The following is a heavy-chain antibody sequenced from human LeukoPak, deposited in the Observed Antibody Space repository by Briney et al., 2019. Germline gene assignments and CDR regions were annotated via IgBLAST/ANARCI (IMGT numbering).Heavy chain of an antibody. Sequence: GESLKISCKGSGYSFTSYWIGWVRQMPGKGLEWMGIIYPGDSDTSYSPSFQGQVTISADKSISTAYLQWSSLKASDTAMYYCARHFRYCSSTSCYRGDYYYYYMDVWGKGTTVTVSS. CDR2: IYPGDSDT. J-gene: IGHJ6*03. D-gene: IGHD2-2*01. CDR1: GYSFTSYW. V-gene: IGHV5-51*01. CDR3: ARHFRYCSSTSCYRGDYYYYYMDV.